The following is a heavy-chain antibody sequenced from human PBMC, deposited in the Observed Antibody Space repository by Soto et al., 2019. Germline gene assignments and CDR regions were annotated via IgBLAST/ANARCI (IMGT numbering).Heavy chain of an antibody. V-gene: IGHV4-38-2*01. Sequence: SETLSLTCAVSGYSISSGYYWGWIRQPPGKGLEWIGSIYHSGSTYYNPSLKSRVTISVDTSKNQFSLKLSSVTAADTAVYYCARVLNSCSSTSCYIGYYYYYGMDVWGQGTTVTVSS. CDR3: ARVLNSCSSTSCYIGYYYYYGMDV. J-gene: IGHJ6*02. CDR1: GYSISSGYY. D-gene: IGHD2-2*02. CDR2: IYHSGST.